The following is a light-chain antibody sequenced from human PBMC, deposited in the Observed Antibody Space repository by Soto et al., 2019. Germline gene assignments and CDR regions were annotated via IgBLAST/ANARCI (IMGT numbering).Light chain of an antibody. V-gene: IGLV2-23*02. CDR3: LSFSGRTTPVL. Sequence: QSALTQPASVFGSPGESITISCTGTTSDVGGYNLVSWYQHHPGKAPKLMTFEVSKRPSGVSNPFSGSKSGNTASLTISGLQAEDGGGYYCLSFSGRTTPVLFGGGTKVTVL. CDR2: EVS. CDR1: TSDVGGYNL. J-gene: IGLJ2*01.